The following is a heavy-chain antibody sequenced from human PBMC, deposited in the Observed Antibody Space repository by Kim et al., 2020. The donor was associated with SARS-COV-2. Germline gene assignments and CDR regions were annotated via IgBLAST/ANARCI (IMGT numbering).Heavy chain of an antibody. V-gene: IGHV3-48*02. CDR1: GFTFSSYS. CDR2: ISSSSSTK. CDR3: ASQLGDSFHYYYYGMDV. Sequence: GGSLRLSCAASGFTFSSYSMNWVRQAPGKGLEWVSYISSSSSTKYYADSVKGRFTISRDNAKNSLYLQMNSLRDEDTAVYYCASQLGDSFHYYYYGMDVWGQGTTVTVSS. D-gene: IGHD5-18*01. J-gene: IGHJ6*02.